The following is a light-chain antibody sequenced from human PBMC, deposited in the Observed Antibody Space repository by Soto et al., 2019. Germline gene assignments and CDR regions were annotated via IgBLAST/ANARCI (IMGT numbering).Light chain of an antibody. CDR3: QQYNNWPIA. CDR2: RAS. CDR1: QSVSNN. J-gene: IGKJ5*01. Sequence: RGMTQSPSTLSVSPGERATLSCRASQSVSNNYLAWYQQKPGQAPRLLIYRASIRTTGIPARFSGSGSGTDFTLTINSLQSDDFAVYYCQQYNNWPIAFGQGTRLEIK. V-gene: IGKV3-15*01.